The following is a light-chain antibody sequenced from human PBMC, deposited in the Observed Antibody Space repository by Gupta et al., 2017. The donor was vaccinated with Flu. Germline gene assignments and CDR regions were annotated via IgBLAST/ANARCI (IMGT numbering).Light chain of an antibody. V-gene: IGKV1-39*01. CDR1: QSIRSY. J-gene: IGKJ2*01. Sequence: SSLSASVGDRVTITCRASQSIRSYLSWYQQKPGKAPKLLIYAASSLQSGVPSRFSGSGYGTDFTLTISSRQQEDFAAYYCQQSDSTPQYTFGQGTKMEIK. CDR3: QQSDSTPQYT. CDR2: AAS.